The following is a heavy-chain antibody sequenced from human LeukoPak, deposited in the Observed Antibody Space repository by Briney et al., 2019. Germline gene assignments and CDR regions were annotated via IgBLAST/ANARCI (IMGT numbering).Heavy chain of an antibody. V-gene: IGHV3-23*01. CDR1: GFTFSSYA. CDR2: ISGSGGNT. CDR3: AAKYSGERAFDY. Sequence: GGSLRLSCAASGFTFSSYAMTWVRQAPGKGLEWVSGISGSGGNTYHADSVKGRFTISRDNSKNTLFLQMNSLRAEDTAIYYCAAKYSGERAFDYWGQGTLVTVSS. D-gene: IGHD1-26*01. J-gene: IGHJ4*02.